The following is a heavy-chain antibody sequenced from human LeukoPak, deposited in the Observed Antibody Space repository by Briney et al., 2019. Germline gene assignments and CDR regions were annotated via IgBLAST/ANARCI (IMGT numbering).Heavy chain of an antibody. J-gene: IGHJ4*02. D-gene: IGHD2-15*01. CDR3: ARDLGSRGGPSDFDY. Sequence: ASVKVSFKASGYTFTSYGISWVRQAPGQGLEWMGWISAYNGNTNYAQKLQGIVTMTTDTSTSTAYMELRSLRSDDTAVYYCARDLGSRGGPSDFDYWGQGTLVTVSS. V-gene: IGHV1-18*01. CDR2: ISAYNGNT. CDR1: GYTFTSYG.